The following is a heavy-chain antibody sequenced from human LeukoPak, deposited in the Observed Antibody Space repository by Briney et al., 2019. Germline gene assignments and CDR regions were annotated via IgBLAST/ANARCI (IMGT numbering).Heavy chain of an antibody. D-gene: IGHD5-12*01. Sequence: GGSLRLSCAASGFTFSSYAMSWVRQAPGKGLEWVSAISGSGGSTYYADSVKGRFTVSRDNAKNSVFLQMNSLRAEDTAVCYCARDRGPNTFDYWGQGTLVTVSS. J-gene: IGHJ4*02. V-gene: IGHV3-23*01. CDR3: ARDRGPNTFDY. CDR1: GFTFSSYA. CDR2: ISGSGGST.